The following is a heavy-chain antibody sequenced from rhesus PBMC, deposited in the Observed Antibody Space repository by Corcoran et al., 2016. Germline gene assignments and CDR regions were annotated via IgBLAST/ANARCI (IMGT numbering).Heavy chain of an antibody. V-gene: IGHV4-80*01. CDR3: AMSSGNYYFNN. J-gene: IGHJ4*01. D-gene: IGHD6-31*01. Sequence: QVQLQGSGPGLVKPSETLSLTCAVSGASIRRNWWNWIRQFPGKGLEWIGEISGSVITKYTPNLKSRVTFSKDASKNQLSLNLRAVTAADTAVYYCAMSSGNYYFNNWGQGVLVTVSS. CDR1: GASIRRNW. CDR2: ISGSVIT.